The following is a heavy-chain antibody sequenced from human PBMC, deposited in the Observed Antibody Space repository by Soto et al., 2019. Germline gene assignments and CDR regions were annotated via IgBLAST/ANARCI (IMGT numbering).Heavy chain of an antibody. J-gene: IGHJ4*02. Sequence: QVKLADSGGGLARPGGSLCLSCAAAEFTFSSYAFHWLRQAPGRGLVGVAVIAYDGRNKYYADSVKGRFTISRDNSKNTLYLQMNSLRIEDTAVYYCARELERVFDYWGQGTLVTVSS. V-gene: IGHV3-30*04. CDR1: EFTFSSYA. CDR3: ARELERVFDY. D-gene: IGHD1-1*01. CDR2: IAYDGRNK.